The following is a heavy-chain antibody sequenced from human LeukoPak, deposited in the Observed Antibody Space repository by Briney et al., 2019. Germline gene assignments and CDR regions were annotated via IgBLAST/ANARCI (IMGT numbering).Heavy chain of an antibody. D-gene: IGHD3-16*01. J-gene: IGHJ4*02. V-gene: IGHV4-38-2*02. CDR3: ARGVGLTQGGAFDF. Sequence: ASETLSLTCTVSGYSINSGFYWGWIRQPPGKGLEWIGSIYHSGSTHYKSSLKSRVTISVDTSKNQLSLKLTPVTAADTAVYYCARGVGLTQGGAFDFWGQGTLVTVSS. CDR1: GYSINSGFY. CDR2: IYHSGST.